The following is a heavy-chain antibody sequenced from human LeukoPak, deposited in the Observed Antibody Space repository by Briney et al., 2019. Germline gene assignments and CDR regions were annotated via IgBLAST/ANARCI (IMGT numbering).Heavy chain of an antibody. CDR2: ISYDGSNK. Sequence: PGGSLRLSCAASGFTFSSYAMHWVRQAPGKGLEWVAVISYDGSNKYYADSVKGRFTISRDNAKNSLYLQMNSLRAEDTAVYYCAKAWDCSGGSCYSFDYWGQGTLVTVSS. D-gene: IGHD2-15*01. V-gene: IGHV3-30-3*01. CDR1: GFTFSSYA. J-gene: IGHJ4*02. CDR3: AKAWDCSGGSCYSFDY.